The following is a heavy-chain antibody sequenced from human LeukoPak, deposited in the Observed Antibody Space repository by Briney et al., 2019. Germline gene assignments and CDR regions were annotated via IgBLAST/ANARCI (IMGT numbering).Heavy chain of an antibody. J-gene: IGHJ4*02. CDR2: ISSSGSTI. CDR1: GFTFSDYY. Sequence: GGSLRLSCAASGFTFSDYYMSWIRQAPGKGLEWVSYISSSGSTIYYADSVKGRFTISRDNAKNSLYLQMNSLRAEDTAVYYCARAPLSYYYDSSGYFDYWGQGTLVTVSS. CDR3: ARAPLSYYYDSSGYFDY. D-gene: IGHD3-22*01. V-gene: IGHV3-11*04.